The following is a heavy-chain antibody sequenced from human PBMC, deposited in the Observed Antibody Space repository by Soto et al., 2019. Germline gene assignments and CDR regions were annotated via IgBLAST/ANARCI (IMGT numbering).Heavy chain of an antibody. D-gene: IGHD2-21*02. CDR3: ERQRTSVVTQAYFDS. V-gene: IGHV4-39*01. CDR2: IYYSGST. CDR1: GDSINNRSYY. J-gene: IGHJ4*02. Sequence: SETLSLTCTVTGDSINNRSYYWGWIRQPPGKGLEWIGSIYYSGSTYNNPSLKSRVSMSVDTSKNQFSLKLRSVTAADTALYYCERQRTSVVTQAYFDSWGQGSLVTVSS.